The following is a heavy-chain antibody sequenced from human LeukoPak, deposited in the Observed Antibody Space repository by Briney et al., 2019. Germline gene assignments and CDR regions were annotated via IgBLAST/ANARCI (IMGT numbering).Heavy chain of an antibody. CDR3: ARVARRRYSGSTIFDY. CDR1: GGSISSYY. CDR2: IYTSGST. Sequence: PSETLSLTCTVPGGSISSYYWSWIRQPAGKGLEWIGRIYTSGSTNYNPSLKSRVTMSVDTSKNQFSLKLSSVTAADTAVYYCARVARRRYSGSTIFDYWGQGTLVTVSS. V-gene: IGHV4-4*07. D-gene: IGHD1-26*01. J-gene: IGHJ4*02.